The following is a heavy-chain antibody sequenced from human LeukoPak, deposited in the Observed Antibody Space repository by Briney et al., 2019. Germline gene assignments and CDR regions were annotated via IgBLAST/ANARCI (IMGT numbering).Heavy chain of an antibody. J-gene: IGHJ4*02. CDR2: LKQEGCEK. CDR1: GFSFTTYW. D-gene: IGHD2-15*01. V-gene: IGHV3-7*03. CDR3: VRRRRFSSRYALH. Sequence: GGSLGLSWGAFGFSFTTYWMSWVRQAPGKGLEWVANLKQEGCEKNYGDSVEGRFTISRDNGKKSLDPPMNSLRVEDTAVYFFVRRRRFSSRYALHWGQGTLVTVSS.